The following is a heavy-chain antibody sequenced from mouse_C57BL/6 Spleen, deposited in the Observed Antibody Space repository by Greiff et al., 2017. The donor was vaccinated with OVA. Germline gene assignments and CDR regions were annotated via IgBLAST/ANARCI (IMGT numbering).Heavy chain of an antibody. CDR3: ARAANWVFDY. CDR2: ISDGGSYT. J-gene: IGHJ2*01. V-gene: IGHV5-4*01. Sequence: VQLKESGGGLVKPGGSLKLSCAASGFTFSSYAMSWVRQTPEKRLEWVATISDGGSYTYYPDNVQGRFTISRDNAKNNLYLQMSHLKSEDTAMYYCARAANWVFDYWGQGTTLTVSS. D-gene: IGHD4-1*01. CDR1: GFTFSSYA.